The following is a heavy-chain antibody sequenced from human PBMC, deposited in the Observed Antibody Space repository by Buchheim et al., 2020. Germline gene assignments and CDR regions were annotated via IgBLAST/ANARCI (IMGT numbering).Heavy chain of an antibody. CDR2: IHHYGGEK. CDR3: ARWSYSSSWYHFDY. D-gene: IGHD6-13*01. Sequence: EVQLEESGGGSVQPGGSLRLSCAASGFTFNRHWMNWVRQAPGKGLEWVANIHHYGGEKYYADSVKGRFTVSRDNAKNSLYLQMNSLRDEDTAVYYCARWSYSSSWYHFDYWGQG. CDR1: GFTFNRHW. J-gene: IGHJ4*02. V-gene: IGHV3-7*01.